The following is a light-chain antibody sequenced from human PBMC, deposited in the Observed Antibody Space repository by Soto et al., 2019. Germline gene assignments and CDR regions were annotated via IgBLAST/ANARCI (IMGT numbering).Light chain of an antibody. CDR1: QSVDSTY. V-gene: IGKV3-20*01. CDR2: ATS. CDR3: QQYDTSPPMYT. Sequence: EIVLTQSPGTLSLSPGERATLSCRASQSVDSTYLAWYQQKPDQSPRLLIYATSTRAAGIPDRFSGSGSGTDFTLTISRLEPDDVAVYYCQQYDTSPPMYTFGQGTKADIK. J-gene: IGKJ2*01.